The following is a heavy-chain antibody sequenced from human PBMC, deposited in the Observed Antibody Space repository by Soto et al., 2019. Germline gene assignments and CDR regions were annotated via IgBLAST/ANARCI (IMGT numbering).Heavy chain of an antibody. D-gene: IGHD3-22*01. Sequence: PGGSLRLSCVASGFIFSNYAMSWVRQAPGKGLEWVSTITGWHAGTSYADSVKGRFTISRDNSRNTLHLQMNSLRVEDTAVYYCAKDAPGSGWLSDYWGQGTRVAVSS. V-gene: IGHV3-23*01. CDR2: ITGWHAGT. CDR3: AKDAPGSGWLSDY. CDR1: GFIFSNYA. J-gene: IGHJ4*02.